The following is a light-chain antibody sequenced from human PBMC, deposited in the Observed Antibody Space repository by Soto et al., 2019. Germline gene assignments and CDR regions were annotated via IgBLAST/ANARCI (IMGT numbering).Light chain of an antibody. CDR2: RTS. Sequence: DIQLTQSPSTLSASVGDRVAITCRASQSFGTRLAWYQQKPGKAPNLLIYRTSSLGRGVPSRFSGGGSGTEFTLTISSLQPDDFATYYCQQYNSDSFYTFGQGTKVEIK. V-gene: IGKV1-5*03. J-gene: IGKJ2*01. CDR1: QSFGTR. CDR3: QQYNSDSFYT.